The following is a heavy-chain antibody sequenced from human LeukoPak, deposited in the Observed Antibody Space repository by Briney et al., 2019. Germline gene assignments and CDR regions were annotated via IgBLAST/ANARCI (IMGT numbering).Heavy chain of an antibody. CDR2: TSIISSIT. Sequence: GGSLRLSCAASLFTFRDYSMNSVRQAPGKRLEKISHTSIISSITYYRETVKSRFTLSRDNAKNTLFLQVTTLRDEDTDVYVFARDDKAAGASSSAMDVWGQGATVTVSS. D-gene: IGHD6-13*01. V-gene: IGHV3-48*02. CDR3: ARDDKAAGASSSAMDV. J-gene: IGHJ6*02. CDR1: LFTFRDYS.